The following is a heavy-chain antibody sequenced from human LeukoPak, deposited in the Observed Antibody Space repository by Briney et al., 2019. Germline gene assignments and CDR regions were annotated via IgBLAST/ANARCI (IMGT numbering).Heavy chain of an antibody. D-gene: IGHD3-22*01. CDR2: INPNSGGT. CDR1: GYTFTGYY. Sequence: ASVKVSCKASGYTFTGYYMHWVRQAPGQGLKWMGWINPNSGGTNYAQKFQGGVTMTRDTSISTAYMELSRLRSDDTAVYYCARGWLFDDDAFDIWGQGTMVTVSS. J-gene: IGHJ3*02. V-gene: IGHV1-2*02. CDR3: ARGWLFDDDAFDI.